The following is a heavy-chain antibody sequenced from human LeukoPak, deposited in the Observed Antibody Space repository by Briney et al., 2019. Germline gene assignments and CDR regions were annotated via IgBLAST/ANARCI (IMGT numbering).Heavy chain of an antibody. D-gene: IGHD1-26*01. CDR3: ARIPVGASYFDY. J-gene: IGHJ4*02. CDR2: IYTSGST. CDR1: GGSISSGSYY. Sequence: SQTLSLTCTVSGGSISSGSYYWGWIQQPAGKGLEWIGRIYTSGSTNYNPSLKSRVTISVDTSKNQFSLKLSAVTAADTAVYYCARIPVGASYFDYWGQGTLVTVSS. V-gene: IGHV4-61*02.